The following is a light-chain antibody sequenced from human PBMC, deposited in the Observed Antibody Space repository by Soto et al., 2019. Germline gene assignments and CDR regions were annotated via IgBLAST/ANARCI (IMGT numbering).Light chain of an antibody. CDR2: GAS. V-gene: IGKV3-20*01. CDR3: QQYGSSRWT. J-gene: IGKJ1*01. Sequence: EIVLTQSPGTLSLSPGERATLSCRASPSVSSSYLAWYQQKPGQAPRLLIYGASSRATGIPDRFSGSGSGTDFTLTISRLEPEDFAVYYCQQYGSSRWTCGQGTKVEIK. CDR1: PSVSSSY.